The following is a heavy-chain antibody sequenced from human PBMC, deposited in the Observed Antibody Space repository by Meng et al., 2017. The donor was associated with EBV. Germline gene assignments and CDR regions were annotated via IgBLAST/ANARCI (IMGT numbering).Heavy chain of an antibody. CDR1: GYTFTGYY. J-gene: IGHJ4*02. V-gene: IGHV1-2*06. Sequence: QGPLVQAGAEVKKPGASVKVSCKAFGYTFTGYYMHWVRQAPGQGLEWMGRINPNSGGTNYAQKFQGRVTMTRDTSISTAYMELSRLRSDDTAVYYCARVGIAVAGTGDYWGQGTLVTASS. D-gene: IGHD6-19*01. CDR2: INPNSGGT. CDR3: ARVGIAVAGTGDY.